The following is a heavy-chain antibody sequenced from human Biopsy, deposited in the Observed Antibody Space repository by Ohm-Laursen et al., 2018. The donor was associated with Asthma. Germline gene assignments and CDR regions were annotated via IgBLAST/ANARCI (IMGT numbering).Heavy chain of an antibody. CDR1: SGSGGYMRSGNYY. Sequence: GTLSLTCSLSSGSGGYMRSGNYYWGWIRQPPGKGLEWIGSIYYSGTTYYNPSLEGQVTVSAHTSNNQCSLKLTSVTAADTAVYYCVRGSSSWHHGPFHYYYGLDVWGQGTTATVSS. D-gene: IGHD6-13*01. CDR3: VRGSSSWHHGPFHYYYGLDV. V-gene: IGHV4-39*01. CDR2: IYYSGTT. J-gene: IGHJ6*02.